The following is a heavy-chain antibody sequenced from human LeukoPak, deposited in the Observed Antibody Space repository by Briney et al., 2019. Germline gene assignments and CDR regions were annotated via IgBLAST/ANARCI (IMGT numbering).Heavy chain of an antibody. CDR3: YWEGALRGRYWFDP. Sequence: GRSLRLSCAASGFTFDDYAMHWVRQAPGKGLEWVSGISWNSGSIGYADSVKGRFTISRDNAKNSLYLQMNSLRAEDTALYYCYWEGALRGRYWFDPWGQGTLVTVSS. D-gene: IGHD1-26*01. J-gene: IGHJ5*02. CDR1: GFTFDDYA. CDR2: ISWNSGSI. V-gene: IGHV3-9*01.